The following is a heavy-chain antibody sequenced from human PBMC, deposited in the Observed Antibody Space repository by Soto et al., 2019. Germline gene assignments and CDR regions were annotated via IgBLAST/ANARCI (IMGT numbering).Heavy chain of an antibody. CDR3: ARDWGTTPRDLRWFDP. CDR2: IHHGGGS. J-gene: IGHJ5*02. D-gene: IGHD3-16*01. Sequence: PSETLSLTCAVSGSSIGSSDYWGWMRQPPGERREGIGTIHHGGGSFYNPSLKSRVTMSVDTSKNQFALKLRSVPAADTAVYFCARDWGTTPRDLRWFDPWGQGTLVTVSS. CDR1: GSSIGSSDY. V-gene: IGHV4-38-2*02.